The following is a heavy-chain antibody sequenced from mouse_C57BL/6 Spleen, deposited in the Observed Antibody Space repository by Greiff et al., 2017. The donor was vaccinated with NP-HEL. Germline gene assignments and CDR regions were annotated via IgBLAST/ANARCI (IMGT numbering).Heavy chain of an antibody. Sequence: QVQLQQPGTELVKPGASVKLSCKASGYTFTSYWMHWVKQRPGQGLEWIGNINPSNGGTNYNEKFKSKATLTVDKSSSTAYMQLSSLTSEDSAVYYCARTHYGSSYVEDYYAMDYWGQGTSVTVSS. CDR2: INPSNGGT. CDR1: GYTFTSYW. J-gene: IGHJ4*01. V-gene: IGHV1-53*01. D-gene: IGHD1-1*01. CDR3: ARTHYGSSYVEDYYAMDY.